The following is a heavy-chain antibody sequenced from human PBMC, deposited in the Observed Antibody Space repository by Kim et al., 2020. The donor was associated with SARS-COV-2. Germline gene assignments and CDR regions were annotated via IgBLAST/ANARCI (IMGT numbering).Heavy chain of an antibody. V-gene: IGHV4-59*01. D-gene: IGHD6-25*01. J-gene: IGHJ4*02. CDR2: IYYTGST. Sequence: SETLSLTCTVSGGSISSYYWSWIRQPPGKGLEWIGYIYYTGSTNYNPSLKSRVTISVDRSKNHLSLKLSSVTAADTAVYYCARHSSGGGTGFDHWGQGMLVTVSS. CDR3: ARHSSGGGTGFDH. CDR1: GGSISSYY.